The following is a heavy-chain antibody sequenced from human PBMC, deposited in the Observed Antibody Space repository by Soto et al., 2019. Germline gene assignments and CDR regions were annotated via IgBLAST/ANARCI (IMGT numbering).Heavy chain of an antibody. CDR2: IFPKFGTT. CDR3: EAEMTFGKLSVV. Sequence: SVKVSCKASGDTDTNYVISWVRQAPGQGLEWMGGIFPKFGTTYSAQKLQDRLTITADESTSTVYMQLSSLRLDDTAVYYCEAEMTFGKLSVVWGQGTTVTV. V-gene: IGHV1-69*13. D-gene: IGHD3-16*02. J-gene: IGHJ6*02. CDR1: GDTDTNYV.